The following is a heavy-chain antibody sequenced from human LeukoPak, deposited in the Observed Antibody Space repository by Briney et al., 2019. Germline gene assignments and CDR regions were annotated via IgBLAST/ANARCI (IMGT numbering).Heavy chain of an antibody. V-gene: IGHV1-69*10. CDR1: GGTFIIYA. D-gene: IGHD1-14*01. CDR2: IIPILGIA. Sequence: SVNVSFKSSGGTFIIYAISWVQQAPGQGGEGMGRIIPILGIANYAQKFQGRVTITADKSTSTAYMELSSLRSEDTAVYYCARDGPEGDWGQGTLVTVSS. CDR3: ARDGPEGD. J-gene: IGHJ4*02.